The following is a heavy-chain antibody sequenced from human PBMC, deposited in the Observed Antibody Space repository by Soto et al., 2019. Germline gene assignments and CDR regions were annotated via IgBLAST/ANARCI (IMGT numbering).Heavy chain of an antibody. CDR2: IKSDGTRR. D-gene: IGHD5-12*01. V-gene: IGHV3-74*01. Sequence: PGGSLRLSCAASGFSFSSYWMHWVRQAPGKGLVWVSRIKSDGTRRDYAESVKGRFTISRDNAKNTLYPRMISLRAEDTAVYYCGTSEEMAAIIVNWGQGSLVTVSS. J-gene: IGHJ4*02. CDR1: GFSFSSYW. CDR3: GTSEEMAAIIVN.